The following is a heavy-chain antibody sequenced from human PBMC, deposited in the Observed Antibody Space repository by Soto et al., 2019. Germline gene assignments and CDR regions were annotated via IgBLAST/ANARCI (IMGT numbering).Heavy chain of an antibody. CDR2: IGTAGDT. Sequence: GGSLRLSCAASGFTFSRYDMHWVRLATGKGLEWVSAIGTAGDTYYPGSVKGRFTISRENAKNSLYLQMNSLRAEDTAVYYCARDNFGYSYGSGYYYYGMDVWGQGTTVTVSS. CDR3: ARDNFGYSYGSGYYYYGMDV. V-gene: IGHV3-13*01. J-gene: IGHJ6*02. CDR1: GFTFSRYD. D-gene: IGHD5-18*01.